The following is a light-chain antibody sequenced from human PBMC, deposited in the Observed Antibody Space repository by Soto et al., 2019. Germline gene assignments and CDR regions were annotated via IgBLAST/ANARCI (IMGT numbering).Light chain of an antibody. CDR1: ASDVGGYNY. V-gene: IGLV2-14*01. CDR3: CSYTYSGTYV. Sequence: QSGLNQPASVSGPPGQSITISCSPTASDVGGYNYVSWYQHHPGKAPKLMIYEVTSRPSGVSSRFSGSKSGNTASLTSSGLQTEDDDDYFCCSYTYSGTYVFGTGTKVTVL. CDR2: EVT. J-gene: IGLJ1*01.